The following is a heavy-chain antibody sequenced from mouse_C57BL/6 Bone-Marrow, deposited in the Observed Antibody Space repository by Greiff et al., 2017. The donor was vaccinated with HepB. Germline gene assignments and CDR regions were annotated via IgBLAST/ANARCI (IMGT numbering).Heavy chain of an antibody. D-gene: IGHD1-1*01. CDR1: GFTFSSYG. CDR2: ISSGGSYT. J-gene: IGHJ1*03. Sequence: EVMLVESGGDLVKPGGSLKLSCAASGFTFSSYGMSWVRQTPDKRLEWVATISSGGSYTYYPDSVKGRFTISRDNAKNTLYLQMSSLKSEDTAMYYCARLYYGSSYVDWYFDVWGTGTTVTVSS. V-gene: IGHV5-6*01. CDR3: ARLYYGSSYVDWYFDV.